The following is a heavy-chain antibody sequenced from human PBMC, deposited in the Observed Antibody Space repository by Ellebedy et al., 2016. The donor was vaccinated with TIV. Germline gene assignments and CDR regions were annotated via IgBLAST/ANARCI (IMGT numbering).Heavy chain of an antibody. Sequence: GESLKISXAASGFTFSGSAMHWVRQASGKGLEWVGRIRSKANSYATAYAASVKGRFTISRDDSKNTAYLQMNSLKTEDTAVYYCTRKSDIVVVVAAPYYYGMDVWGQGTTVTVSS. J-gene: IGHJ6*02. CDR1: GFTFSGSA. V-gene: IGHV3-73*01. CDR3: TRKSDIVVVVAAPYYYGMDV. CDR2: IRSKANSYAT. D-gene: IGHD2-15*01.